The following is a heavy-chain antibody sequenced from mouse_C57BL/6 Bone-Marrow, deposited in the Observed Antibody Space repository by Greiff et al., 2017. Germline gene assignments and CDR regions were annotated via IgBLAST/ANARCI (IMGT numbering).Heavy chain of an antibody. V-gene: IGHV1-50*01. CDR1: GYTFTSYW. CDR3: AKRYFDV. Sequence: VQLQQPGAELVKPGASVKLSCKASGYTFTSYWMQWVKQRPGQGLEWIGEIDPSDSYTNYNQKFKGKATLTVDTSSSTAYMQLSSLTSEDSAVYYCAKRYFDVGGTGTTVTVSS. CDR2: IDPSDSYT. J-gene: IGHJ1*03.